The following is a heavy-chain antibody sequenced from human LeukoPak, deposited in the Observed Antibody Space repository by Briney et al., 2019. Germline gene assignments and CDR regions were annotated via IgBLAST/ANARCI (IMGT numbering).Heavy chain of an antibody. Sequence: ASVKVSCKASGYSFTDQFINWVRQAPGQGLEWMGWINPNSGGTNYEQRFQGRVTMTRDTSISIAYMELSRLASDDTAVYYCARGELMVDYWGQGTLVTVSS. CDR1: GYSFTDQF. CDR2: INPNSGGT. V-gene: IGHV1-2*02. CDR3: ARGELMVDY. D-gene: IGHD3-10*01. J-gene: IGHJ4*02.